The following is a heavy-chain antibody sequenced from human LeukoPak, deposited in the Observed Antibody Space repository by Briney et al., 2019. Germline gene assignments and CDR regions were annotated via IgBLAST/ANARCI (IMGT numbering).Heavy chain of an antibody. Sequence: PGGSLRLSCAASGFTVSSNYMNWVRQAPGKGLEWVAFIRYDGSNKYYADSVKGRFTISRDNSKNTLYLQMNSLRAEDTAVYYCAKEGVTIFGVVTHFDYWGQGTLVTVSS. CDR2: IRYDGSNK. CDR1: GFTVSSNY. D-gene: IGHD3-3*01. J-gene: IGHJ4*02. V-gene: IGHV3-30*02. CDR3: AKEGVTIFGVVTHFDY.